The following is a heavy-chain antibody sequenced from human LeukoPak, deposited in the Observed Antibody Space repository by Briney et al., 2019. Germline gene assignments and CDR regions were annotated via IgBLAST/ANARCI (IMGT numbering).Heavy chain of an antibody. Sequence: GGSLRVSCAASGFTLSRYLMHWGPQVPREGPGWVSHTIEGWVITNYAGSLRSRVTISRDNAKNTLYLEMNSLRVEDTAVYYCARDLGDHAGRDSWGQGILVTVSS. CDR1: GFTLSRYL. CDR3: ARDLGDHAGRDS. CDR2: TIEGWVIT. J-gene: IGHJ4*02. V-gene: IGHV3-74*01. D-gene: IGHD2-21*02.